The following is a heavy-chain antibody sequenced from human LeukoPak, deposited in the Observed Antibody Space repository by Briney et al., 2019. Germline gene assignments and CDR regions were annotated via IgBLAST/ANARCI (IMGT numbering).Heavy chain of an antibody. CDR2: ISAYNGNT. V-gene: IGHV1-18*01. J-gene: IGHJ5*02. CDR3: ARDSPYGKYYDFWSGYYTGNWFDP. D-gene: IGHD3-3*01. Sequence: GASVKVSCKASGHTFTSCGISWVRQAPGQGLEWMGWISAYNGNTNYAQKLQGRVTMTTDTSTSTAYMELRSLRSDDTAVYYCARDSPYGKYYDFWSGYYTGNWFDPWGQGTLVTVSS. CDR1: GHTFTSCG.